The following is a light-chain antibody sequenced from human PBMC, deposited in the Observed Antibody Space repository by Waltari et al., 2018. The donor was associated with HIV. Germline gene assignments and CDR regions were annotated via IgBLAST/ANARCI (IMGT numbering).Light chain of an antibody. J-gene: IGKJ5*01. V-gene: IGKV3-20*01. CDR3: QQYGISPIT. Sequence: EVVLTQSTGTVSLSPGERATLSCRASQSVNTNYLDWYQQKPGQAPRLLIYEASGRATGIPDRFSVSGSGTDFTLTISRVDPEDFSVYFCQQYGISPITFGQGTRLE. CDR2: EAS. CDR1: QSVNTNY.